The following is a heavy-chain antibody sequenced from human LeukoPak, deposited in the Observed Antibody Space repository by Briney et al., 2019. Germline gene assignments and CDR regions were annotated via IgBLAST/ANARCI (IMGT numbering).Heavy chain of an antibody. CDR1: GDSVSSNSAA. V-gene: IGHV6-1*01. CDR3: ARDVSYCSSTSCYYYYYYGMDV. Sequence: PSQTLSLTCAISGDSVSSNSAAWNRIRQSPSRGLERLARTYYRSKLYNDYAVSVKSRITINPDTSKNQFSLQLNSVTPEDTAVYYCARDVSYCSSTSCYYYYYYGMDVWGKGTTVTVSS. D-gene: IGHD2-2*01. J-gene: IGHJ6*04. CDR2: TYYRSKLYN.